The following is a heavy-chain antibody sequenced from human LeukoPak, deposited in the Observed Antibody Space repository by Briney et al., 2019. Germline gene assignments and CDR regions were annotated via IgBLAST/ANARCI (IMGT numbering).Heavy chain of an antibody. D-gene: IGHD3-22*01. CDR1: GFTFSSYA. V-gene: IGHV3-30-3*01. CDR3: AREDYYYYDSSGYSAFDI. Sequence: PGGSLRLSCAASGFTFSSYAMHWVRQAPGKGLEWVAVISYDGSNKYYADSVKGRFTISRDNSKNTLYLQMNSLRAEDTAVYYCAREDYYYYDSSGYSAFDIWGQGTMVTVSS. J-gene: IGHJ3*02. CDR2: ISYDGSNK.